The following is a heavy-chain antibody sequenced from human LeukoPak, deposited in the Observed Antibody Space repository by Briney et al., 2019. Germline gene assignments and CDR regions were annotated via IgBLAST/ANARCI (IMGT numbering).Heavy chain of an antibody. Sequence: GGSLRLSCAASGFTFDDYGMNWVRQAPGKGLEWVSSISSSSSYIYYADSVKGRFTISRDNAKNSLYLQMNSLRAEDTAVYYCARGPRAYSSSPDFDYWGQGTLVTVSS. CDR2: ISSSSSYI. J-gene: IGHJ4*02. CDR1: GFTFDDYG. D-gene: IGHD6-6*01. CDR3: ARGPRAYSSSPDFDY. V-gene: IGHV3-21*01.